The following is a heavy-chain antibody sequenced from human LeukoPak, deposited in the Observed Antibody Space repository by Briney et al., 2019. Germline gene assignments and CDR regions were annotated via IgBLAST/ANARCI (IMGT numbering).Heavy chain of an antibody. Sequence: SVKVSCKASGGTFSSYAISWVRQAPGQGLEWMGGIIPIFGTANYAQKFQGRVTITTDESTSTAYMELSSLRSEDTAVYYCARDHGIAAAGNWFDPWGQGTLVTDSS. V-gene: IGHV1-69*05. CDR3: ARDHGIAAAGNWFDP. D-gene: IGHD6-13*01. CDR1: GGTFSSYA. J-gene: IGHJ5*02. CDR2: IIPIFGTA.